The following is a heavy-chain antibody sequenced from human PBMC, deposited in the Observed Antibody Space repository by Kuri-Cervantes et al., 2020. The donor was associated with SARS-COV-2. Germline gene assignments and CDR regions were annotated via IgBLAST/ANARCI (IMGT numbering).Heavy chain of an antibody. CDR1: GYTFTGYY. V-gene: IGHV1-2*02. D-gene: IGHD6-13*01. J-gene: IGHJ4*02. CDR2: INPNSGGT. CDR3: ARSPQRTGDRKNEPWEQLVYYFDY. Sequence: ASVKVSCKASGYTFTGYYMHWVRRAPGQGLEWMGWINPNSGGTNYAQKFQGRVTMTRDTSISTAYMELSRLRSDDTAVYYCARSPQRTGDRKNEPWEQLVYYFDYWGQGTLVTVSS.